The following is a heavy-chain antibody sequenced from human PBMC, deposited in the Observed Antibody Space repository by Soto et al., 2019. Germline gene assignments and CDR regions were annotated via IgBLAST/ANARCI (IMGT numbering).Heavy chain of an antibody. J-gene: IGHJ6*03. Sequence: PGGSLIIWWGGSGFTVRRSDMSGGRQAPGKGLERVSIIYSGGDTYYAGSVKGRFSIFRDSSKNTLYLQMNSLRAEDTAVYYCARQFRLPSEDHFYYIGVRDKGTTLTV. CDR3: ARQFRLPSEDHFYYIGV. V-gene: IGHV3-66*04. CDR2: IYSGGDT. CDR1: GFTVRRSD.